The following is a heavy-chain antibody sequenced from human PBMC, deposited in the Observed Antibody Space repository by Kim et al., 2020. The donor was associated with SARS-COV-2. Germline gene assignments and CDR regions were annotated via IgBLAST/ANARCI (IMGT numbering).Heavy chain of an antibody. V-gene: IGHV3-11*03. Sequence: GGSLRLSCAASGFTFSAYYMHWIRQAPGEGLEWLSFIGTISSYTTYADSVKGRFTISRDNAKNSLYLQMDGLRAEDTALYYCARPKGHCSGASCEGAFDIWGQGTMVTVSS. J-gene: IGHJ3*02. D-gene: IGHD2-15*01. CDR1: GFTFSAYY. CDR3: ARPKGHCSGASCEGAFDI. CDR2: IGTISSYT.